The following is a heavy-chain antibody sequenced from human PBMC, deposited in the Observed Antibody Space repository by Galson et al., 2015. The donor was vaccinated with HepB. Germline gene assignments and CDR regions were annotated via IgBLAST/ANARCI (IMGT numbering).Heavy chain of an antibody. CDR1: GDSVSSNSAA. J-gene: IGHJ6*02. V-gene: IGHV6-1*01. CDR3: ARDPWNVWFGERGGMDV. Sequence: CAISGDSVSSNSAAWNWIRQSPSRGLEWLGRTYYRSKWYNDCAVSVKSRITINPDTSKNQFSLQLNSVTPEDTAVYYCARDPWNVWFGERGGMDVWGQGTTVTVSS. D-gene: IGHD3-10*01. CDR2: TYYRSKWYN.